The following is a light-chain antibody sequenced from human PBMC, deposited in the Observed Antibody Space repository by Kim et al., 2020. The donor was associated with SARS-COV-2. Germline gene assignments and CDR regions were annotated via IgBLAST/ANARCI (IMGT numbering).Light chain of an antibody. CDR3: QSYDSSNHVV. CDR1: GGSIASNY. Sequence: KTVTTSCTRGGGSIASNYVQWYQQRPGSAPTTVIYEDNQRPSGVPDRFSGSIDSSSNSASLTISGLKTEDEDDYYCQSYDSSNHVVFGGGTQLTVL. J-gene: IGLJ2*01. CDR2: EDN. V-gene: IGLV6-57*03.